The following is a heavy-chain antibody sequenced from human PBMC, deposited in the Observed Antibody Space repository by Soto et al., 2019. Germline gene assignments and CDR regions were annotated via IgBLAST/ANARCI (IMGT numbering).Heavy chain of an antibody. Sequence: PSETLSLTCTVSGGSISSGGYYWSWIRQHPGKGLEWIGYIYYSGSTYYNPSLKSRVTISVDTSKNQFSLKLSSVTAADTAVYYCARLTGDSDYFDYWGQGTLVTVSS. V-gene: IGHV4-31*03. D-gene: IGHD7-27*01. CDR1: GGSISSGGYY. CDR2: IYYSGST. CDR3: ARLTGDSDYFDY. J-gene: IGHJ4*02.